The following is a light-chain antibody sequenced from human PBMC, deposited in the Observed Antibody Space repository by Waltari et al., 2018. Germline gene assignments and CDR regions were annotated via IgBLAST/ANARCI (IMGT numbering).Light chain of an antibody. CDR3: QSYDSSLSVWV. CDR2: GNN. V-gene: IGLV1-40*01. J-gene: IGLJ3*02. Sequence: QSVLTQPPSVSGAPGQRVTLPCTGSGSNIGEGYAVKWYQQLPGTAPKLLIHGNNSRPSEVPDRCSASKSGTSASLAITGLQAEDEADYYCQSYDSSLSVWVFGGGTKLTVL. CDR1: GSNIGEGYA.